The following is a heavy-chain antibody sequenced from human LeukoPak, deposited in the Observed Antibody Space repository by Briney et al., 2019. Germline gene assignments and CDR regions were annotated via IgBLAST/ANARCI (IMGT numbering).Heavy chain of an antibody. D-gene: IGHD2-2*01. Sequence: SVKVSCKASGGTFSSYAISWVRQAPGQGLEWMGGIIPIFGTANYAQKFQGRVTITADKSTSTAYMELSSLRSEDTAVYYRARDRYCSSTSCYLVDWGQGTLVTVSS. CDR1: GGTFSSYA. V-gene: IGHV1-69*06. CDR2: IIPIFGTA. J-gene: IGHJ4*02. CDR3: ARDRYCSSTSCYLVD.